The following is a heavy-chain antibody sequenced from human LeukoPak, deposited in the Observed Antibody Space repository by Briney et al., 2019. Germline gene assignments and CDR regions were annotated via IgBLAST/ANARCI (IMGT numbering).Heavy chain of an antibody. Sequence: PGGSLRLSCAAPGFTFSSYWMSWVRQAPGKGLEWVANIKQDGSEKYYVDSVKGRFTISRDNAKNSLYLQMNSLRAEDTAVYYCAREHGIDYWGQGTLVTVSS. CDR2: IKQDGSEK. CDR3: AREHGIDY. V-gene: IGHV3-7*01. J-gene: IGHJ4*02. D-gene: IGHD1-1*01. CDR1: GFTFSSYW.